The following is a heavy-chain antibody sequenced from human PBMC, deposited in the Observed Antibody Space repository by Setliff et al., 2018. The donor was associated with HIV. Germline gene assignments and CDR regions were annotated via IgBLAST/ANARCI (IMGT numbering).Heavy chain of an antibody. D-gene: IGHD6-6*01. CDR3: ASEAWTSYRSSSGYYYYYMDV. CDR1: GDSVSSASYY. V-gene: IGHV4-61*01. J-gene: IGHJ6*03. CDR2: IYYSGTT. Sequence: PSETLSLTCTVSGDSVSSASYYWSWIRQPPGKGLEWIGYIYYSGTTKYNPSLKSRVTISVDTSKNQFSLKLSSVTAADTAVYYCASEAWTSYRSSSGYYYYYMDVWGKETTVTVSS.